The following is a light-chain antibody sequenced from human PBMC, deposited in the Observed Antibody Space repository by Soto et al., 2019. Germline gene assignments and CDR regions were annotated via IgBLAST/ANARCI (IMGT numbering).Light chain of an antibody. CDR2: KAS. CDR1: QSISNW. J-gene: IGKJ1*01. V-gene: IGKV1-5*03. CDR3: QQYNSPPWT. Sequence: DIQMTQSPSTLSASVGDRVTITCRASQSISNWLAWYQQKPGKAPKLLIYKASSLESGVPSRFSGSGSGTEFTLTISSLQPDDFATDYCQQYNSPPWTFGKGTNVEIK.